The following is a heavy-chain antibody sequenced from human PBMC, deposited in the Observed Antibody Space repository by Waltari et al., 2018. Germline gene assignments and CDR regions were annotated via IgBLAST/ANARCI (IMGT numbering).Heavy chain of an antibody. J-gene: IGHJ3*02. Sequence: EVQLLESGGGLVQPGGSLRLSCAAYGFTFSTYAMSWVRQAQGQGLEWVSAISGSGGSTYYADSVKGRFTISRDNSKNTLYLQMNSLRAEDTAVYYCAKDHIVVVTAIIGAFDIWGQGTMVTVSS. CDR1: GFTFSTYA. CDR3: AKDHIVVVTAIIGAFDI. V-gene: IGHV3-23*01. CDR2: ISGSGGST. D-gene: IGHD2-21*02.